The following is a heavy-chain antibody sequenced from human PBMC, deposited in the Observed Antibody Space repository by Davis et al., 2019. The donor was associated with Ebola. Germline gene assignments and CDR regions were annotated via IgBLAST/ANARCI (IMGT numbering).Heavy chain of an antibody. Sequence: RGSLRPSCAPSGFTSISISMNCDRQLQGKGLEWVSSISSSVRYINYADSVKGRFTITRDHAKNPLYLKMNSLRAEDTAVYYCARDSSSSWYGYWGQGTLVTVSS. CDR2: ISSSVRYI. CDR1: GFTSISIS. D-gene: IGHD6-13*01. V-gene: IGHV3-21*01. J-gene: IGHJ4*02. CDR3: ARDSSSSWYGY.